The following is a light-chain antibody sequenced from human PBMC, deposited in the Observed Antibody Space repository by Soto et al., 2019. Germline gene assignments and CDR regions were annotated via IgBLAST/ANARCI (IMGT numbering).Light chain of an antibody. CDR3: QQYRAYSWT. Sequence: DIQMTQSPSTLSAFVGDRVTITCRASERISTWLAWYQQKPGKPPKLMISKASTLESGVPSRFSGSGSGADFTLTISGLQPEEVAIYYCQQYRAYSWTFGQGTKVEI. J-gene: IGKJ1*01. CDR2: KAS. V-gene: IGKV1-5*03. CDR1: ERISTW.